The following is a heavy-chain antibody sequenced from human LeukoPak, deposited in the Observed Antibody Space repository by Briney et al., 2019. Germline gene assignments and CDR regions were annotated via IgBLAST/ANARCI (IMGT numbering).Heavy chain of an antibody. CDR2: IYPGDSDT. J-gene: IGHJ4*02. CDR1: GYSFTSYW. V-gene: IGHV5-51*01. CDR3: ARHSAKYYYDSSGYYGDY. Sequence: GGSLRLSCKGSGYSFTSYWIGWVRQMPGKGLEWMGIIYPGDSDTRYSPSFQGQVTISADKSISTAYLQWSSLKASDTAMYYCARHSAKYYYDSSGYYGDYWGQGTLVTVSS. D-gene: IGHD3-22*01.